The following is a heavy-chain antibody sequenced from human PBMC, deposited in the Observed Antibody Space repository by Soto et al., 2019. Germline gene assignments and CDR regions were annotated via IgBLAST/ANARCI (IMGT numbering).Heavy chain of an antibody. Sequence: PGGALRLSSAAEGFTVISYSMNWIRQAPGKGLEWVSYISSSSRYIYYADSVKGRFTISRDNAKNSLYLQINSLRAEDTAVYYCAKDYSGSWSPVDSWGQVPLFPVS. J-gene: IGHJ5*01. V-gene: IGHV3-21*01. CDR2: ISSSSRYI. CDR1: GFTVISYS. D-gene: IGHD3-10*01. CDR3: AKDYSGSWSPVDS.